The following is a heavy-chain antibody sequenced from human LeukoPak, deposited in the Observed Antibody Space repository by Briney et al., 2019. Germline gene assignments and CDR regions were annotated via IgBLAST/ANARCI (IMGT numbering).Heavy chain of an antibody. V-gene: IGHV3-23*01. J-gene: IGHJ4*02. CDR1: GFTFSSYA. CDR2: ISGGGGST. Sequence: PGGSLRLSCAASGFTFSSYAMSWVRQAPGKGVEWVSTISGGGGSTYYADPVKGRFTISRDNSKNTLYLQMNSLRVEDTALYYCAKPKNSGYDFRYFDYWGQGTLVTVSS. D-gene: IGHD5-12*01. CDR3: AKPKNSGYDFRYFDY.